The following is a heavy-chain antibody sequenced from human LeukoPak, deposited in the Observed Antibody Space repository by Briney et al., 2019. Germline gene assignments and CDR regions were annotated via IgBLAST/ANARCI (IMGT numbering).Heavy chain of an antibody. J-gene: IGHJ5*02. Sequence: GGSLRLSCAASGFTFSSYWMHWVRQAPGKGLEYVSAIRSNGGSTYYANSVKGRFTISRDNSKNALYLQMGSLRAEDMAVYYCARASTYYYGSGWFDPWGQGTLVTVSS. CDR2: IRSNGGST. CDR3: ARASTYYYGSGWFDP. V-gene: IGHV3-64*01. CDR1: GFTFSSYW. D-gene: IGHD3-10*01.